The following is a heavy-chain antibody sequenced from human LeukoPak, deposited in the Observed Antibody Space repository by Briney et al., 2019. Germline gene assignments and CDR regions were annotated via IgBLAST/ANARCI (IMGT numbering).Heavy chain of an antibody. CDR1: GFTFSSYW. CDR2: INSDGSST. CDR3: ARDPSGYCSGGSCSWSYYYYYMDV. D-gene: IGHD2-15*01. J-gene: IGHJ6*03. V-gene: IGHV3-74*01. Sequence: AGGSLRLSCAASGFTFSSYWMHWVRQAPGKGLVWVSRINSDGSSTSYADSVKGRFTISRDNAKNTLYLQMNSLRAEDTAVYYCARDPSGYCSGGSCSWSYYYYYMDVWGKGTTVTISS.